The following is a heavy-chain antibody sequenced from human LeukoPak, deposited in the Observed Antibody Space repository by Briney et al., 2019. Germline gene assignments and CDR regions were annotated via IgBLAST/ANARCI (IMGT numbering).Heavy chain of an antibody. CDR3: AGEREGITIFGGTWGSGYYCGMDV. V-gene: IGHV1-18*01. Sequence: ASVKVSCKASGSTCTSYGISWVRQAPGQGLELMGCISAYNGNTNYAQKLLGRVTMTTDTSTSTAYVELRSLRSHDTAVYYCAGEREGITIFGGTWGSGYYCGMDVWGQGSTVTVSS. CDR1: GSTCTSYG. J-gene: IGHJ6*02. D-gene: IGHD3-3*01. CDR2: ISAYNGNT.